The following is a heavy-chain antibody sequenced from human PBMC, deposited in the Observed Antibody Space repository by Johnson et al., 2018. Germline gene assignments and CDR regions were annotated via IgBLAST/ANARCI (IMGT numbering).Heavy chain of an antibody. Sequence: QVQLVQSGAEVKKPGASVKVSCKASGYTFTRYYIHWVRQAPGQGLEWMGVINPNDDSARYAQKFQGRVTMTRDTSTSTVHMELSSLRSEDTAVYYCARDRYDSPRGYLQHWGQGTLVTVSS. CDR3: ARDRYDSPRGYLQH. V-gene: IGHV1-46*01. CDR2: INPNDDSA. D-gene: IGHD3-22*01. CDR1: GYTFTRYY. J-gene: IGHJ1*01.